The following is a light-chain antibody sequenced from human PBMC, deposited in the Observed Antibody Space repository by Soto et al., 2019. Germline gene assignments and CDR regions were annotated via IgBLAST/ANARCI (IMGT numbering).Light chain of an antibody. CDR2: AAS. CDR3: QQANSFPIT. Sequence: DIQMNQSPSSVSATVGERVTITCRASQGIGSWLAWYQKKPGKAPNLLIYAASSLQSGVPSRFSGSESGTDFTLTVSSLQPEDCAIYFCQQANSFPITFGQGTRLEIK. CDR1: QGIGSW. V-gene: IGKV1-12*01. J-gene: IGKJ5*01.